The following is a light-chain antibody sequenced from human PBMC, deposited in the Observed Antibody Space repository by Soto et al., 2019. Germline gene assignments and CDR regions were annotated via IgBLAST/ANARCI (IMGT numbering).Light chain of an antibody. V-gene: IGKV1-5*03. CDR2: KAS. CDR3: QHYNSYSDA. J-gene: IGKJ1*01. Sequence: PQSPCTLSLSPGERATLSCRGTQSVVRNYLAWFQQKPGKAPKLLIYKASTLKSGVPSRFSGSGSGTEFTLTISSLQPDDFATYYCQHYNSYSDAFGQGTKVDIK. CDR1: QSVVRNY.